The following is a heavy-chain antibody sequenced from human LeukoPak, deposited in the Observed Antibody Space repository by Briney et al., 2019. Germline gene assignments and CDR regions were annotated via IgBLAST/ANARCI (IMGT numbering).Heavy chain of an antibody. Sequence: GGSLRLSCAASGFTFTRNAMAWVRQAPGKGLEWVSAIDGSGGTTFYAGSVKGRVTISRVQSTNTVYLQMNSLRADDTAVYYCAKDHRPYYYGSGSYYPFDYWGQGTLVTVSS. CDR1: GFTFTRNA. CDR2: IDGSGGTT. V-gene: IGHV3-23*01. CDR3: AKDHRPYYYGSGSYYPFDY. D-gene: IGHD3-10*01. J-gene: IGHJ4*02.